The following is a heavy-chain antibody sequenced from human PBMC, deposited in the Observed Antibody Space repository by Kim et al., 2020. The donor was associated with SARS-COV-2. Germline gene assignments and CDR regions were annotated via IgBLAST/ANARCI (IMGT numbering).Heavy chain of an antibody. CDR2: MNPNSGNT. Sequence: ASVKVSCKASGYTFTSYDINWVRQATGQGLEWMGWMNPNSGNTGYAQKFQGRVTMTRNTSISTAYMELSSLRSEDTAVYYCARVQRTVTPPLRRQSSSSYYYGMDVWGQGTTVTVSS. V-gene: IGHV1-8*01. CDR3: ARVQRTVTPPLRRQSSSSYYYGMDV. D-gene: IGHD4-4*01. CDR1: GYTFTSYD. J-gene: IGHJ6*02.